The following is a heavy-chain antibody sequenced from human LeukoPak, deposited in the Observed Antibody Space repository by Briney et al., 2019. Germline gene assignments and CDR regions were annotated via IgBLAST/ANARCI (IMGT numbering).Heavy chain of an antibody. V-gene: IGHV4-39*01. J-gene: IGHJ4*02. D-gene: IGHD6-19*01. CDR1: GVSTTNGIYY. CDR2: VHNVGST. Sequence: RPSETLSLTCTVSGVSTTNGIYYWAWIRQPPGKGLEGTGSVHNVGSTHYNLSLRSRVTMSIDTSKNQFSLRLNSVTAADTAVYYCARHAEYNSGWHFYLDHWGQGILVTVSS. CDR3: ARHAEYNSGWHFYLDH.